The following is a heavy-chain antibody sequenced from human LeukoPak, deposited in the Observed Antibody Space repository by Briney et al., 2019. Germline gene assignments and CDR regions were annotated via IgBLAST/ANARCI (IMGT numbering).Heavy chain of an antibody. CDR3: AREGRITMVRGVILNWFDP. CDR2: INPNGGGT. Sequence: ASVKVSCKASGYAFTGYYMHWVRQAPGQGLEWMGWINPNGGGTNYAQKFQGRVTMTRDTSISTAYMELSSLRSDDAAVYYCAREGRITMVRGVILNWFDPWGQGTLVTVSS. J-gene: IGHJ5*02. V-gene: IGHV1-2*02. D-gene: IGHD3-10*01. CDR1: GYAFTGYY.